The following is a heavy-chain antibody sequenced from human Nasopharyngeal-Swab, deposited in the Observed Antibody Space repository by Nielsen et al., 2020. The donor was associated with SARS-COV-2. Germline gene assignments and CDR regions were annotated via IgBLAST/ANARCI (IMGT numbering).Heavy chain of an antibody. J-gene: IGHJ5*02. CDR3: ARGTYYYDSPVLINWFDP. Sequence: GGSLRLSCAASGFTFSSYGMHWVRQAPGKGLEWVAAIWYDGSNKYYADSVKGRFTISRDNSKNTLYLQMNSLRAEGTAVYYCARGTYYYDSPVLINWFDPWGQGTLVTVSS. CDR2: IWYDGSNK. V-gene: IGHV3-33*01. D-gene: IGHD3-22*01. CDR1: GFTFSSYG.